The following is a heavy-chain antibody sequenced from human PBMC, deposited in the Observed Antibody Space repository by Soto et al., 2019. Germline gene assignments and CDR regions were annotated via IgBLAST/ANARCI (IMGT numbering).Heavy chain of an antibody. CDR3: VRDQKYFRVNGNWFDS. CDR1: GYTSADFG. J-gene: IGHJ5*01. CDR2: VSGNNGAS. Sequence: SVKVSCKASGYTSADFGISWVRQAPGQGLEWMGWVSGNNGASNPAPKVQGRITMTLDTSTGVSYMALRSLRSDDTAIYYCVRDQKYFRVNGNWFDSWGQGTLVTVSS. V-gene: IGHV1-18*04. D-gene: IGHD2-2*01.